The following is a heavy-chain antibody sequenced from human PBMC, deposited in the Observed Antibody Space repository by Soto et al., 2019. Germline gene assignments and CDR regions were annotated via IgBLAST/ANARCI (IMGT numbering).Heavy chain of an antibody. V-gene: IGHV3-9*01. Sequence: SLRLSCAASGFTFDDYAMHWVRQAPGKGLEWVSGISWNSGSIGYADSVKGRFTISRDNAKNSLYLQMNSLRAEDTALYYCAKDLYGDLESFEYWGQGT. CDR2: ISWNSGSI. CDR1: GFTFDDYA. J-gene: IGHJ4*02. CDR3: AKDLYGDLESFEY. D-gene: IGHD4-17*01.